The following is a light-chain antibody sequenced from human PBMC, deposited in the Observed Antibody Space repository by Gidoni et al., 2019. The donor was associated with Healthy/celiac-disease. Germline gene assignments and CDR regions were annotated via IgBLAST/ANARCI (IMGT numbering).Light chain of an antibody. V-gene: IGLV3-21*04. CDR3: QVWDSSSDHWV. CDR2: YDS. J-gene: IGLJ3*02. CDR1: NIGSKS. Sequence: SYVLPQPPSVSVAPGKTARITCGGNNIGSKSVHWYQQKPGQAPVLVIYYDSDRPSVIPERFSGSNSGNTATLTISRVEAGDEADYYCQVWDSSSDHWVFGGGTKLTVL.